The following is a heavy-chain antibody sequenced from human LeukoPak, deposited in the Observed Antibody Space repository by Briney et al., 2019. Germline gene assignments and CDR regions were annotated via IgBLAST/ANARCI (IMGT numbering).Heavy chain of an antibody. V-gene: IGHV1-2*02. D-gene: IGHD2-8*01. J-gene: IGHJ4*02. CDR2: INPNSGGT. CDR3: ARVGYCTNGVCYKGDY. CDR1: GYTFTGYY. Sequence: ASVKVSCTASGYTFTGYYMHWVRQAPGQGLEWMGWINPNSGGTNYAQKFQGRVTMTRDTSISTAYMELSRLRSDDTAVYYCARVGYCTNGVCYKGDYWGQGTLVTVSS.